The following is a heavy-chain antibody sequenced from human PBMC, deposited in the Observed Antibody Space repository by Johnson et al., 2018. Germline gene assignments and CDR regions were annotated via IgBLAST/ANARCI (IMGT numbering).Heavy chain of an antibody. CDR2: IIPIFGTR. J-gene: IGHJ2*01. D-gene: IGHD3-10*01. Sequence: QVQLVESGAEVKKPGSSVRVSCKTSGGTFSSNAFSWVRQAPGQGPEWMGGIIPIFGTRTYAQKFQARVTITADESTNTTYLALSSLRSEDTAMYYCARVPRTTDTSPYNAQTSWYFDLGGRGTLVTVSS. V-gene: IGHV1-69*01. CDR3: ARVPRTTDTSPYNAQTSWYFDL. CDR1: GGTFSSNA.